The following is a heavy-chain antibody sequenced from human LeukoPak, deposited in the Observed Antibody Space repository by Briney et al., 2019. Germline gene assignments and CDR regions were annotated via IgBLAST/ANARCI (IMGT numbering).Heavy chain of an antibody. D-gene: IGHD2-2*02. CDR2: ISTTSSYT. CDR3: ARDWYCSSSICYTDRNWFDP. J-gene: IGHJ5*02. Sequence: PGGSLTLSCAASGFTFSDYYMSWIRQAPGKGLEWVSCISTTSSYTDYADSVRGRFTISRDNAKNLLYLQMNSLRPEDTAVYYCARDWYCSSSICYTDRNWFDPWGQGTLVTVSS. V-gene: IGHV3-11*05. CDR1: GFTFSDYY.